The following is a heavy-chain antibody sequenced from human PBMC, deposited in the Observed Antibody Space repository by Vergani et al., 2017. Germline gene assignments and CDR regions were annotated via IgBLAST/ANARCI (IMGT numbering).Heavy chain of an antibody. CDR3: ARVRGSARGGGTYFDY. D-gene: IGHD1-26*01. CDR2: INHSGST. J-gene: IGHJ4*02. Sequence: QVQLQQWGAGLLKPSETLSLTCAVYGGSFSGYYWSWIRQPPGKGLEWIGEINHSGSTNYNPSLKSRVTISVDTSKNQFSLKLSSVTAADTAVYYCARVRGSARGGGTYFDYWGQGTLVTVSS. CDR1: GGSFSGYY. V-gene: IGHV4-34*01.